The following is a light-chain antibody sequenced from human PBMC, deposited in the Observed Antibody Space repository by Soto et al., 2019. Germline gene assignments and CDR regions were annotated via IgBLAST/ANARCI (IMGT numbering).Light chain of an antibody. CDR2: GAS. J-gene: IGKJ5*01. CDR1: HSVNSH. CDR3: QQYKNWPL. V-gene: IGKV3-15*01. Sequence: MMMTQSPATLSLSPWEIVTLSCRTSHSVNSHVAWYQQKPGQAPRLLLYGASTRATGIPVRFSGSGFGTEFTLTISSLQSEDFAVYYCQQYKNWPLFGQGTRLEI.